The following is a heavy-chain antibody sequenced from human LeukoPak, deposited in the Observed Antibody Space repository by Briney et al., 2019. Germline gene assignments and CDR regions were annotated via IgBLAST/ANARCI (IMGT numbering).Heavy chain of an antibody. CDR3: ARDGYLPVDY. Sequence: SETLSLTCAVYGVSFSGYYRSWIRQPPGKGLEWIGELNHSGSTNYNPSLKSRLNISVDTSKNQYSLKQSSVTAADTAVHYCARDGYLPVDYWGQGTLVSVSS. CDR1: GVSFSGYY. J-gene: IGHJ4*02. D-gene: IGHD5-18*01. CDR2: LNHSGST. V-gene: IGHV4-34*01.